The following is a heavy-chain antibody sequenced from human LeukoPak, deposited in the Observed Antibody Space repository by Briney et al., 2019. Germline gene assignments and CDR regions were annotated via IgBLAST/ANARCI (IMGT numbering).Heavy chain of an antibody. CDR2: IRYDGSNK. Sequence: QPGGSLRLSCAASGFTFSSYGMHWVRQAPGKGLEWVAFIRYDGSNKYYADSVKGRFTISRDNSKNTLYLQMNSLRAEDTAVYYCARDWGGYCSSTSCYSHMDVWGKGTTVTVSS. CDR1: GFTFSSYG. J-gene: IGHJ6*03. V-gene: IGHV3-30*02. D-gene: IGHD2-2*01. CDR3: ARDWGGYCSSTSCYSHMDV.